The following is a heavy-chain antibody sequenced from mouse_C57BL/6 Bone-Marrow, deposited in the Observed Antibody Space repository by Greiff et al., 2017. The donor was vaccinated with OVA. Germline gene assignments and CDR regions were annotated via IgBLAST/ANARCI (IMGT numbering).Heavy chain of an antibody. CDR3: TRLQDATDY. D-gene: IGHD1-1*01. CDR2: ISSGGDYI. V-gene: IGHV5-9-1*02. J-gene: IGHJ4*01. CDR1: GFTFSSYA. Sequence: EVQRVESGAGLVKPGGSLKLSCAASGFTFSSYAMSWVRQTPEKRLEWVAYISSGGDYIYYADTVKGRFTISRDNASNTQYLQMSSLKSEDTAMYYCTRLQDATDYWGQGTSVTVSS.